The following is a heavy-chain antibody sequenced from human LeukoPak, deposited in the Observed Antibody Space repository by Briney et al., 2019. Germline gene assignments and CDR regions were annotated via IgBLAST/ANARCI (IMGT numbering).Heavy chain of an antibody. CDR3: ARDNIAVAERVNWFAP. CDR2: IYYSGST. V-gene: IGHV4-59*01. D-gene: IGHD6-19*01. Sequence: SETLSLTCTVSGGSISSYYWSWIRQPPGKGLEWIGYIYYSGSTNYNPSLKSRVTISVDTSKNQFSLKLSSVTAADTAVYYCARDNIAVAERVNWFAPWGQGTLVTVSS. CDR1: GGSISSYY. J-gene: IGHJ5*02.